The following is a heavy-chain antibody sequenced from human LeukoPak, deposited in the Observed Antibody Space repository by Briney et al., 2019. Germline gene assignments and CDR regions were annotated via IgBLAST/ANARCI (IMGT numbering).Heavy chain of an antibody. J-gene: IGHJ4*02. Sequence: ASVKVSCKASGYTFSDYYIHWVRQAPGQGLEWMGRTNPNSGGTNYAQKFQGRVTMTRDTSISAAHMELTRLRSDDTAVYYCARSYVGATGGEFDYWGQGTLVTISS. V-gene: IGHV1-2*06. CDR1: GYTFSDYY. CDR2: TNPNSGGT. CDR3: ARSYVGATGGEFDY. D-gene: IGHD6-13*01.